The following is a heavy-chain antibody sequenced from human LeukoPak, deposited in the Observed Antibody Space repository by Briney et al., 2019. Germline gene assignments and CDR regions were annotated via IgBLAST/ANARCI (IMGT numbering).Heavy chain of an antibody. D-gene: IGHD6-13*01. CDR1: GGSISSYY. J-gene: IGHJ6*03. Sequence: SETLSLTCTVSGGSISSYYWSWIRQPPGKGLEWIGYIYYSGSTNYNPSLKSRVTMSVDTSKNQFSLKLSSVTAADTAVYYCARDPGGSSSWCVTNYYYYMDVWGKGTTVTVSS. CDR3: ARDPGGSSSWCVTNYYYYMDV. CDR2: IYYSGST. V-gene: IGHV4-59*12.